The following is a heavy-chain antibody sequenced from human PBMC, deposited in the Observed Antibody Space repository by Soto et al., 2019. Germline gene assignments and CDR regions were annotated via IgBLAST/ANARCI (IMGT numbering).Heavy chain of an antibody. CDR3: EGLGYSSKDF. J-gene: IGHJ4*02. CDR2: ISGTGDGK. Sequence: GGSLRLSCAVSGLTFRSYALNWVRQAPGKGLEWVSGISGTGDGKDYADFVKGRFTVSRDNFKNTLYLQMNSLRAEDKAVYYCEGLGYSSKDFWGQGTLVTVSS. CDR1: GLTFRSYA. V-gene: IGHV3-23*01. D-gene: IGHD5-18*01.